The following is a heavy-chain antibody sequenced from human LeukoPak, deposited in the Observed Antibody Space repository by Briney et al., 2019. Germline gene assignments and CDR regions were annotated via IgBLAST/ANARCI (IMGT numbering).Heavy chain of an antibody. CDR1: GGTFSSYA. CDR2: IIPIFGTA. CDR3: ARGTTGSAGYYYYMDV. V-gene: IGHV1-69*05. D-gene: IGHD1-26*01. J-gene: IGHJ6*03. Sequence: ASVKVSCKASGGTFSSYAISWVRQAPGQGLEWMGGIIPIFGTANYAQKFQGRVTITTDESTSTAYMELSSLRSEDTAVYHCARGTTGSAGYYYYMDVWGKGTTVTVSS.